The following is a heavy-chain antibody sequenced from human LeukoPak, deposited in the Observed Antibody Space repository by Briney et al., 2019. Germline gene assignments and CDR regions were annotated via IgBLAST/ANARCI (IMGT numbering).Heavy chain of an antibody. Sequence: GGSLRLSCAASGFTFSTYWMHWVRQAPGKGLVWVSRINSDGSRTNYADSVKGRFTISRDNAKNTLFLQMNSLRAEDTAVYYCAKDVGKWESLHFFDYWGQGTLVTVSS. J-gene: IGHJ4*02. CDR2: INSDGSRT. CDR3: AKDVGKWESLHFFDY. CDR1: GFTFSTYW. D-gene: IGHD1-26*01. V-gene: IGHV3-74*01.